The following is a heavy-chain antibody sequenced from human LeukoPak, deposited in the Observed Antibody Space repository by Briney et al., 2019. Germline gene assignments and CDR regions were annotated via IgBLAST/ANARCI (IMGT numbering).Heavy chain of an antibody. J-gene: IGHJ4*02. CDR2: IIPIFGTA. Sequence: ASVKVSCKASGGTFSSYAISWVRQAPGQGLEWMGGIIPIFGTANYAQKFQGRVTITADKSTSTAYMELSSLRSEDTAVYYCARAHCSSTSCYPRSPYYFDYWGQGTLVTVSS. CDR3: ARAHCSSTSCYPRSPYYFDY. CDR1: GGTFSSYA. V-gene: IGHV1-69*06. D-gene: IGHD2-2*01.